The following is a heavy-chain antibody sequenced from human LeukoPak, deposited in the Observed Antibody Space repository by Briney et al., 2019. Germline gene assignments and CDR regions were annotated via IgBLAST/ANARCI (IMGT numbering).Heavy chain of an antibody. CDR3: ARHYGP. Sequence: SETLSLTCTVSGGSISGSSYYWGWIRQPPGKGLEWIGSIYYSGSTYYNPSLKSRVTISVDTSKNQFSLKLNSVTATDTAVYYRARHYGPWGQGTLVTVSP. CDR1: GGSISGSSYY. V-gene: IGHV4-39*01. D-gene: IGHD3-10*01. CDR2: IYYSGST. J-gene: IGHJ4*02.